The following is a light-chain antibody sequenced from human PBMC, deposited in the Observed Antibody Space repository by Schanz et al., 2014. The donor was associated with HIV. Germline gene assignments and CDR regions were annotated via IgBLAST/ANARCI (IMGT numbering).Light chain of an antibody. V-gene: IGLV2-11*01. Sequence: QSALTQPPSVSGSPGQSVTISCTGSGGDVEGYALVSWYQQHPGKAPRLLIHDVSRRPSGVPDRFSGSKSGNTAFLTISGLQADDEADYFCCSYTTTSTDVFGAGTKLTVL. CDR1: GGDVEGYAL. CDR2: DVS. CDR3: CSYTTTSTDV. J-gene: IGLJ1*01.